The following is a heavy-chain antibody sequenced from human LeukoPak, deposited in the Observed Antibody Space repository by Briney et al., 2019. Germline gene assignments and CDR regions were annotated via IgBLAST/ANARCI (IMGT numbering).Heavy chain of an antibody. V-gene: IGHV1-46*01. CDR2: INPSGGSP. CDR3: VRGIPLSDY. Sequence: ASVKVSCKASGYRFTSYYMHWVRQAPGQGLEWMGIINPSGGSPTYAQKFQGRVTMTGDTSTSTVYMELSSLRSEDTAVYYCVRGIPLSDYWGQGTLVTVSS. J-gene: IGHJ4*02. CDR1: GYRFTSYY.